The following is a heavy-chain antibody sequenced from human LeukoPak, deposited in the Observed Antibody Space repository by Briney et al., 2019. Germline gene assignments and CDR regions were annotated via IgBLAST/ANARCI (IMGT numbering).Heavy chain of an antibody. J-gene: IGHJ5*02. Sequence: SETLSLTCTVSGGSISSYYWSWIRQPPGKGLEWIGYIYYSGSTNYNPSLKSRVTISVDTSKNQFSLKLSSVTAADTAVYYCARDAGAGIAAAKNNWFDPWGQGTLVTVSS. CDR2: IYYSGST. D-gene: IGHD6-13*01. V-gene: IGHV4-59*01. CDR1: GGSISSYY. CDR3: ARDAGAGIAAAKNNWFDP.